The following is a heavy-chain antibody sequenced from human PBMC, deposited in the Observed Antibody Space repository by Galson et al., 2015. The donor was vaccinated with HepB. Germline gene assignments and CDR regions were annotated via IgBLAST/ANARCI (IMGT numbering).Heavy chain of an antibody. D-gene: IGHD4-23*01. CDR2: ISYDGSNK. J-gene: IGHJ4*02. CDR3: AKVTAVYGGNSPTNYFDY. CDR1: GFTFSSYG. Sequence: LRLSCAASGFTFSSYGMHWVRQAPGKGLEWVAVISYDGSNKYYADSVKGRFTISRDNSKNTLYLQMNSLRAEDTAVYYCAKVTAVYGGNSPTNYFDYWGQGTLVTVSS. V-gene: IGHV3-30*18.